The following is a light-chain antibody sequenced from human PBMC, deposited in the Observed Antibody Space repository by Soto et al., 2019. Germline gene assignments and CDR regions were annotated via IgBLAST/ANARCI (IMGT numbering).Light chain of an antibody. V-gene: IGKV1-5*03. Sequence: DVQMTQSPSTLSASVGDTVTITCRTSQSVSKWLAWYQQKPGKAPKLLIYKASVLESGVPSRFSRSGSGTDFSLTISSLQSDDFATYYCQQYNTYWTFGQRTKVEIK. CDR3: QQYNTYWT. CDR2: KAS. CDR1: QSVSKW. J-gene: IGKJ1*01.